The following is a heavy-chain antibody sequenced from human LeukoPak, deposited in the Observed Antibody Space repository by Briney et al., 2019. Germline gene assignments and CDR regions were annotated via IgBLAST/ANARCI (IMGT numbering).Heavy chain of an antibody. CDR1: GYTFTGYY. D-gene: IGHD5-24*01. Sequence: ASVKVSCKASGYTFTGYYMHWARQAPGQGLEWMGWINPNSGGTNYAQKFQGRVTMTRNTSISTAYMELSRLRSDDTAVYYCARPPRDGYNNFDYWGQGTLVTVSS. CDR3: ARPPRDGYNNFDY. J-gene: IGHJ4*02. CDR2: INPNSGGT. V-gene: IGHV1-2*02.